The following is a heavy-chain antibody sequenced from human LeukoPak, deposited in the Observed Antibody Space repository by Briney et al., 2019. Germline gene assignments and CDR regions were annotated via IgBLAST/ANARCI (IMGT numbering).Heavy chain of an antibody. V-gene: IGHV3-23*01. CDR2: IFPSGGEI. J-gene: IGHJ5*02. CDR3: AKDYYGSGSYYNANWFDP. CDR1: GFTFSTFA. Sequence: GGSLRLSCAASGFTFSTFAMIWVRQPPGKGLEWVSSIFPSGGEIHYADSVRGRFTISRDNSKNTLYLQMNSLRAEDTAVYYCAKDYYGSGSYYNANWFDPWGQGTLVTVSS. D-gene: IGHD3-10*01.